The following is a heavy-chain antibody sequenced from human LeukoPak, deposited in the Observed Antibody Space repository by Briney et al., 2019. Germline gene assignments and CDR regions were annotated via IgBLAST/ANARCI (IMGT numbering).Heavy chain of an antibody. CDR3: AKDAWELDAFDL. V-gene: IGHV3-9*01. D-gene: IGHD1-7*01. CDR2: ISWNSGSI. J-gene: IGHJ3*01. CDR1: GFTFDDYA. Sequence: AGGSLRLSCAASGFTFDDYAMPWVRQAPGKGLEWVSGISWNSGSIGYADSVKGRFTISRDNAKTSLYLQMNSLRAEDTAAYYCAKDAWELDAFDLWGQGTMVTVSS.